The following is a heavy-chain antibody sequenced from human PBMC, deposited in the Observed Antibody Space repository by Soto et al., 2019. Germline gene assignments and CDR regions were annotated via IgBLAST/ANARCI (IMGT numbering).Heavy chain of an antibody. V-gene: IGHV1-46*01. Sequence: GASVEGSRQASGFPLSSSSVQWGRQAPGQGLGWMGRIVGSGGSTSYAQKFQGRVTMTRDTSTSTVYMELSSLRSEDTAVYYCVYGDYLVRFDPWGQGTLVTVSS. CDR3: VYGDYLVRFDP. J-gene: IGHJ5*02. CDR1: GFPLSSSS. CDR2: IVGSGGST. D-gene: IGHD4-17*01.